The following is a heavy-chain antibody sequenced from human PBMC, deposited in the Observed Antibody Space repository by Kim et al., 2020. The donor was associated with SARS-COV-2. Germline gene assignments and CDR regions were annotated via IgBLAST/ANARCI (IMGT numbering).Heavy chain of an antibody. Sequence: SETLSLTCIVSGASVSSGTYYWTWIRQAPGKRPEWIGYSYYSGTTNYNPSLKSRVAISVDTSKNQFSLKLSSVTGADTAMYYCARYSGYGWGRDSFDIWG. CDR2: SYYSGTT. V-gene: IGHV4-61*01. D-gene: IGHD5-12*01. CDR3: ARYSGYGWGRDSFDI. J-gene: IGHJ3*02. CDR1: GASVSSGTYY.